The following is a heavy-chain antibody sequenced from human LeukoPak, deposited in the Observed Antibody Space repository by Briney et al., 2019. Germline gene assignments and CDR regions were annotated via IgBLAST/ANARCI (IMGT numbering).Heavy chain of an antibody. CDR1: GFTFGSYS. CDR2: ISTSSSYI. V-gene: IGHV3-21*01. J-gene: IGHJ3*02. Sequence: MPGGSLRLSCAASGFTFGSYSMNWVRQAPGKGLEWVSSISTSSSYIYYADSVKGRFTISRDNAGNSLYLQMNSLRAEDTAVYYCARGASVVAGNDNAFDIWGQGTMVTVSS. D-gene: IGHD6-19*01. CDR3: ARGASVVAGNDNAFDI.